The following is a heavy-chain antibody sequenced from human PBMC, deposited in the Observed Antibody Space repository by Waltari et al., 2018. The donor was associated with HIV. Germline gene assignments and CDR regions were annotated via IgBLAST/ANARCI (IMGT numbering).Heavy chain of an antibody. CDR2: IYYRGNT. V-gene: IGHV4-31*01. CDR3: ARGGVGATTNWLDP. CDR1: GGSLSRSGYY. D-gene: IGHD1-26*01. Sequence: QVQLQESGPGLVKPSQTLSLTCTVSGGSLSRSGYYWSWIRQRPGKGLEWIGSIYYRGNTYYNPSLKSLLTISLDTSKNHFSLRLNSVTAADTAVYYCARGGVGATTNWLDPWGQGTLVTVSS. J-gene: IGHJ5*02.